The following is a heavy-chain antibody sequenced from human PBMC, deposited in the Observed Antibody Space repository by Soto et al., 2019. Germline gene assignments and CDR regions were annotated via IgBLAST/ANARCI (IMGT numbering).Heavy chain of an antibody. CDR1: GCTFTGYY. Sequence: VSVKVSCKASGCTFTGYYIHWVRQAPGHGLEWMGWINPYSGATNYAQKFQGRVTMTGVTSISTAYMDLSRLRSADTAVYYCARDSLKYTSSSSYFYGMDVWGHGTTVTVSS. D-gene: IGHD6-6*01. V-gene: IGHV1-2*02. CDR3: ARDSLKYTSSSSYFYGMDV. J-gene: IGHJ6*02. CDR2: INPYSGAT.